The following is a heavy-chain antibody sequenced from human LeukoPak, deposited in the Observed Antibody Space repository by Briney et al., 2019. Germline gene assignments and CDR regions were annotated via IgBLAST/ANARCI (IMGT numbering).Heavy chain of an antibody. Sequence: ASVKVSCKASGYTFTGYYMHWVRQAPGQGLEWMGWINPNSGGTNYAQKFQGRVTMTRDTSISTAYMELSRLRSDDTAVYYCARDHTGGTSWYYFDYWGQGTLVTVSS. V-gene: IGHV1-2*02. D-gene: IGHD1-1*01. CDR1: GYTFTGYY. J-gene: IGHJ4*02. CDR3: ARDHTGGTSWYYFDY. CDR2: INPNSGGT.